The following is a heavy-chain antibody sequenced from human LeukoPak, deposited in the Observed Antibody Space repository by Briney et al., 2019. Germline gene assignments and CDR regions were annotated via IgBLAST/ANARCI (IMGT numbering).Heavy chain of an antibody. CDR2: INYNGGS. CDR3: ARVPFVRLGALSSYC. D-gene: IGHD3-16*02. V-gene: IGHV4-30-4*01. CDR1: GGSISSGDYY. J-gene: IGHJ4*02. Sequence: SETLSLTCTVSGGSISSGDYYWTWFRQPPEKGLEWIGSINYNGGSDYMPSLKSRVTISVDTSKNQFSLKLNSVTAADTAVYYCARVPFVRLGALSSYCWGQGTLVTVSS.